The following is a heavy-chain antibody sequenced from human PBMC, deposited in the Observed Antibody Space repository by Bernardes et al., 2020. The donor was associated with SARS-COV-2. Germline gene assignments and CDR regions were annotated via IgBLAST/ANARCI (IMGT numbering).Heavy chain of an antibody. D-gene: IGHD3-10*01. Sequence: SETLSLTCTVSGGSISSYYWSWIRQPAGKGLEWIGRVYTSGSTSYNPSLKSRVTMSVDTSKNQFSLKLNSVTAADTAVYYCARQGRGLYYYYGMDVWGQGTTVTVSS. J-gene: IGHJ6*02. CDR3: ARQGRGLYYYYGMDV. V-gene: IGHV4-4*07. CDR1: GGSISSYY. CDR2: VYTSGST.